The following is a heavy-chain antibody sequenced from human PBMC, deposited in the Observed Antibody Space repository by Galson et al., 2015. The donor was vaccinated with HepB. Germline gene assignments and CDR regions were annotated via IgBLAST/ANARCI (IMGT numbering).Heavy chain of an antibody. CDR1: GFTFSSYA. CDR2: ISYDGSNK. Sequence: LRLSCAASGFTFSSYAMHWVRQAPGKGLEWVAVISYDGSNKYYADSVKGRFTISRDNSKNTLYLQMNSLRAEDTAVYYCARPSGRTYYYDSSGYPVDYWGQGTLVTVSS. J-gene: IGHJ4*02. V-gene: IGHV3-30-3*01. CDR3: ARPSGRTYYYDSSGYPVDY. D-gene: IGHD3-22*01.